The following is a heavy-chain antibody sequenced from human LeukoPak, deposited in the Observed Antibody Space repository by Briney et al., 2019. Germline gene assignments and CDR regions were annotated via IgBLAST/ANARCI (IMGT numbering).Heavy chain of an antibody. D-gene: IGHD3-22*01. CDR1: GGSISSNY. CDR3: ARRAYSSGYYYFDY. CDR2: IYYSGSI. J-gene: IGHJ4*02. Sequence: SETLSLTCTVSGGSISSNYWSWIRQPPGEGLEWIGYIYYSGSIIYNPSLKSRVTISVDTSKNQFSLKLSSVTAADTAVYYCARRAYSSGYYYFDYWGQGTLVTVSS. V-gene: IGHV4-59*01.